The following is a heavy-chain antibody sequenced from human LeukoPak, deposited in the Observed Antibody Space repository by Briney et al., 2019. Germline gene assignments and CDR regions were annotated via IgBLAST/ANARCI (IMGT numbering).Heavy chain of an antibody. CDR2: INSDGSWT. J-gene: IGHJ6*02. Sequence: GGSLRLSCAASGNYWMHWVRQVPGKGLVWVSHINSDGSWTSYADSVKGRLTISRDNSKNTLYLQMNSLRAEDTAVYYCARELLRGDENYYYGMDVWGQGTTVTVSS. CDR1: GNYW. CDR3: ARELLRGDENYYYGMDV. V-gene: IGHV3-74*01. D-gene: IGHD2-15*01.